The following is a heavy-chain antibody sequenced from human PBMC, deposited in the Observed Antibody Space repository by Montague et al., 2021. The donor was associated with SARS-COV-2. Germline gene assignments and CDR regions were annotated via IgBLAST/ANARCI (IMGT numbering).Heavy chain of an antibody. D-gene: IGHD2/OR15-2a*01. V-gene: IGHV3-23*01. CDR1: GFPFSTYA. CDR3: AKNFPGQFYFDD. J-gene: IGHJ4*02. CDR2: ISSGGNK. Sequence: SLRLSCAASGFPFSTYAMNWVRQAPGKGLEWVSGISSGGNKHHADSVKGRFTISRDDSRNTLYLQMHSLRAEDTAMYYCAKNFPGQFYFDDWGQGTLVAVSS.